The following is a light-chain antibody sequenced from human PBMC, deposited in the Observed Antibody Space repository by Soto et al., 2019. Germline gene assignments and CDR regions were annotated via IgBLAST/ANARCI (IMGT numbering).Light chain of an antibody. CDR2: GAS. J-gene: IGKJ1*01. CDR1: QSVSSSN. V-gene: IGKV3-15*01. CDR3: QQYNNWPRT. Sequence: EIVMTQSPATLSWSPGERATLSCRGSQSVSSSNLAWYQQKPGQAPRLLIYGASTRATGIPARFSGSGSGTEFTLTISSLQSEDFAVYYCQQYNNWPRTFGQGTKVDIK.